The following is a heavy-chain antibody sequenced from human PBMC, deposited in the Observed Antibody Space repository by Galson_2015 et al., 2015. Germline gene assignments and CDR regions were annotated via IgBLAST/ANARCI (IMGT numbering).Heavy chain of an antibody. V-gene: IGHV4-4*01. CDR2: MYHGGST. CDR1: GGSISTNNW. Sequence: ETLSLTCAVSGGSISTNNWWCWVRQPPGQGLEWIGEMYHGGSTNYNPSLTSRVTISVDKSENQFSLKVNSVTAADTAVYFCARRTGSSWYEFDYWGQGTLVTVSS. D-gene: IGHD6-13*01. CDR3: ARRTGSSWYEFDY. J-gene: IGHJ4*02.